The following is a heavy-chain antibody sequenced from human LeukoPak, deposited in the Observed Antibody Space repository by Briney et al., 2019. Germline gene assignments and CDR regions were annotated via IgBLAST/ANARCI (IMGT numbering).Heavy chain of an antibody. CDR3: ARVLEAAAFDF. Sequence: GGSLRLSCAASGFSFSSYSMNWVRQSPGKGLEWVSSIGRSSSNTYYADSLKGRFTISRDNAKNSLYLQMNSLRAEDTAVYYCARVLEAAAFDFWGQGTLVTVSS. V-gene: IGHV3-21*01. J-gene: IGHJ4*02. CDR1: GFSFSSYS. D-gene: IGHD6-13*01. CDR2: IGRSSSNT.